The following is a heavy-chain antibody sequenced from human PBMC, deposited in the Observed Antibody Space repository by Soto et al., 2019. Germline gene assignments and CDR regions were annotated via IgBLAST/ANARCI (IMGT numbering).Heavy chain of an antibody. Sequence: QITLKESGPTLVKPTQTLTLTCTFSGFSLSTSGVGVGWIRQPPGKALEWLALIYWNDDKRYSPSLKSRLTIPKDTSKNQVVLTMTNMDPVDTATYYCAHAPPILRGVITFDYWGQGTLVTVSS. CDR1: GFSLSTSGVG. V-gene: IGHV2-5*01. CDR3: AHAPPILRGVITFDY. J-gene: IGHJ4*02. D-gene: IGHD3-10*01. CDR2: IYWNDDK.